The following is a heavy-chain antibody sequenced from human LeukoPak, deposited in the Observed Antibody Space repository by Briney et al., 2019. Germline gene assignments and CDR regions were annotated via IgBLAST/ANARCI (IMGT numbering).Heavy chain of an antibody. CDR2: ISYDGRDK. CDR1: GFTFGTYA. D-gene: IGHD4-4*01. CDR3: AREAHSNAYYFDY. Sequence: GALRLSCAASGFTFGTYAMHWVRQAPGKGLEWVAVISYDGRDKYYADSVEGRFTISRDNSKNTLFLQMNSLRAEDTAVYYCAREAHSNAYYFDYWGQGTLVTVSS. J-gene: IGHJ4*02. V-gene: IGHV3-30*04.